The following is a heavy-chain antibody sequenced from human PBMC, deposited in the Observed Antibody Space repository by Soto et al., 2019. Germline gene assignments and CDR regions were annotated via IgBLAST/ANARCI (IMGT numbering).Heavy chain of an antibody. CDR3: ASPGYDSSGYYFDY. CDR1: GFTFSAYY. V-gene: IGHV3-11*01. J-gene: IGHJ4*02. D-gene: IGHD3-22*01. Sequence: GGSLRLSCAASGFTFSAYYMSWIRQAPGKWLEWVSYISSGSTIYYADSVKGRFTISRDNAKNSLYLQMNSLRAEDTAVYYCASPGYDSSGYYFDYWGQGTLVTVSS. CDR2: ISSGSTI.